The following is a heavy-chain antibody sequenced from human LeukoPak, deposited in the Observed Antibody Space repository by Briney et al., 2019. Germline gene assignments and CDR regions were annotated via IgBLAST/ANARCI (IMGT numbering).Heavy chain of an antibody. V-gene: IGHV3-15*01. CDR3: TTDGYSGYEGLYYY. CDR1: GFTFSNTW. Sequence: GGSLRLSCAASGFTFSNTWMSWVRQAPGKGLEWVGRIKTKTDGATTEYAAPGKGRFIIARDDSKNTLYLKIQSLKTKEISVYYCTTDGYSGYEGLYYYWGQGTLVTVSS. D-gene: IGHD5-12*01. CDR2: IKTKTDGATT. J-gene: IGHJ4*02.